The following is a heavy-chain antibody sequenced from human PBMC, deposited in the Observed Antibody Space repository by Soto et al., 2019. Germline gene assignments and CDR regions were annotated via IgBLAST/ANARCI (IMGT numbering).Heavy chain of an antibody. J-gene: IGHJ6*02. V-gene: IGHV3-73*02. Sequence: EVQLVESGGDLVQPGGSLKLSCAASGFTFSGSAMHWVRQASGKGLEWVGRIRSKPNSYATAYAASVKGRFTMSRDDSNNTSDLHMNSMKTEDTAVYYCTKAPPGMDVWGQGTTVTVSS. CDR1: GFTFSGSA. CDR2: IRSKPNSYAT. D-gene: IGHD6-6*01. CDR3: TKAPPGMDV.